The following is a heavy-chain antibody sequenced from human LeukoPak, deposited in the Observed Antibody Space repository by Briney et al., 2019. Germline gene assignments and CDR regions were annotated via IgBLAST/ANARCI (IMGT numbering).Heavy chain of an antibody. CDR1: GGSFSSGDYY. V-gene: IGHV4-30-4*01. J-gene: IGHJ2*01. Sequence: SQTLSLTCTVSGGSFSSGDYYWSWIRQPPGKGLEWIGYIYNSGTIYYNPSLKSRLTISVDTSRNQFSLRLRSVTAADTAVYYCATALLPATMWNWCFDLWGRGTLVTVSS. CDR3: ATALLPATMWNWCFDL. D-gene: IGHD2-2*01. CDR2: IYNSGTI.